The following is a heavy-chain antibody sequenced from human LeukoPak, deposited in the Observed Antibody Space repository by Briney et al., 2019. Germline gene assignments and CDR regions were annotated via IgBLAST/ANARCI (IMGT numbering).Heavy chain of an antibody. D-gene: IGHD3-22*01. CDR2: LYYSGNI. CDR3: ARGYDSSGYPFDY. V-gene: IGHV4-39*01. CDR1: GGSISSSIYY. J-gene: IGHJ4*02. Sequence: SETLSLTCTVSGGSISSSIYYWGWIRQPPGKGLEWSGSLYYSGNIFYNPSLKSRVTISVDTSKNRFSLKLSSVTAADTAVYYCARGYDSSGYPFDYWGQGTLVTVSS.